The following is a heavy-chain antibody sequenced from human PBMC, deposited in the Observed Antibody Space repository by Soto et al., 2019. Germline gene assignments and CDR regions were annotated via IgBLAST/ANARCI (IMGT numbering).Heavy chain of an antibody. V-gene: IGHV3-48*03. Sequence: GGSVRLSCAASGFTFSRFELHWVRQAPGKGVEVISYIGSNGSIEYYACSVEGRFTISGDNANNSVYLQMDSLRAEDTALYYCTRAAWFPYLSFDWGQGALVTVSS. CDR3: TRAAWFPYLSFD. D-gene: IGHD3-10*01. CDR1: GFTFSRFE. CDR2: IGSNGSIE. J-gene: IGHJ4*02.